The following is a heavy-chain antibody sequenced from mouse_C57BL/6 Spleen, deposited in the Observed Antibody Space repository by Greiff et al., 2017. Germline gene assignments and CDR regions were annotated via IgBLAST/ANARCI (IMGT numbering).Heavy chain of an antibody. D-gene: IGHD2-4*01. V-gene: IGHV1-50*01. CDR2: IDPSDSYT. Sequence: QLQQPGAELVKPGASVKLSCKASGYTFTSYWMQWVKQRPGQGLEWIGEIDPSDSYTNYNQKFKGKATLTVDTSSSTAYMQLSSLTSEDSAVYYCARNDYDYDGFAYWGQGTLVTVSA. CDR1: GYTFTSYW. CDR3: ARNDYDYDGFAY. J-gene: IGHJ3*01.